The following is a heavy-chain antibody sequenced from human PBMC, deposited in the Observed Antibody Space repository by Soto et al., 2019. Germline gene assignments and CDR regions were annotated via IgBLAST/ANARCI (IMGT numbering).Heavy chain of an antibody. CDR1: GFPFSSYW. V-gene: IGHV3-7*01. CDR2: IKQDGSEK. CDR3: AREGWNEYYDFWSGYSLDYYMDV. Sequence: SLRLSCAASGFPFSSYWMSWVRQAPGKGLEWVANIKQDGSEKYYVDSVKGRFTVSRDNAKNSLYLQMNSLRAEDTAVYYCAREGWNEYYDFWSGYSLDYYMDVWGKGTTVTVSS. J-gene: IGHJ6*03. D-gene: IGHD3-3*01.